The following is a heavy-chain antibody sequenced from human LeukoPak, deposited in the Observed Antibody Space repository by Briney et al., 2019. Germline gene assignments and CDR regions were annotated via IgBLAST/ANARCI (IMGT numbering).Heavy chain of an antibody. D-gene: IGHD5-12*01. CDR3: ARELGHSGYGPSPPGSDH. V-gene: IGHV3-21*01. Sequence: LSCAAXGFTFSSYSMNWVRQAPGKGLERVSYISSSRSYIYYADSVKGRFTISRDNAKNSLYLQMYSLRAEDTAVYYCARELGHSGYGPSPPGSDHWGQGTLVTVSS. CDR2: ISSSRSYI. J-gene: IGHJ5*02. CDR1: GFTFSSYS.